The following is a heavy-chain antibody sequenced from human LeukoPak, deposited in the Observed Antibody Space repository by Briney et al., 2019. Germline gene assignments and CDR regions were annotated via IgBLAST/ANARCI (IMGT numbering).Heavy chain of an antibody. CDR2: ISYDGSNK. CDR1: GFTFSSYA. Sequence: GGSLRLSCAASGFTFSSYAMHWVRQAPGKGLEWVAVISYDGSNKYYADSVKGRFTISRDNSKNTLYLQMNSLRAEDTAVYYCASLWSSWYGPTFDYWGQGTLVTVSS. D-gene: IGHD6-13*01. J-gene: IGHJ4*02. V-gene: IGHV3-30-3*01. CDR3: ASLWSSWYGPTFDY.